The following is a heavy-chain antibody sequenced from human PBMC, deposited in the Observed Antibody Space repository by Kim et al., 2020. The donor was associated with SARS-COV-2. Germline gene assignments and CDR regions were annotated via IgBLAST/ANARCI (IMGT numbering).Heavy chain of an antibody. Sequence: PSFQGNVTISADKSISTAYLQWSSLKASDTAMYYCARQAISYYYYGMDVWGQGTTVTVSS. CDR3: ARQAISYYYYGMDV. D-gene: IGHD2-21*01. V-gene: IGHV5-10-1*01. J-gene: IGHJ6*02.